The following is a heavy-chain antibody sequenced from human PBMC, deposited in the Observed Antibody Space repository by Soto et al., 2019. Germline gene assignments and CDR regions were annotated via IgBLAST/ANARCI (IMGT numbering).Heavy chain of an antibody. CDR2: ISWEGSRI. CDR1: GFTFSSYS. J-gene: IGHJ4*02. CDR3: AKDHDEDFGYDLDYFNY. Sequence: GGSLKLSCAASGFTFSSYSMSWVRQAPGKGLEWVSAISWEGSRICYADSVKGRFTITRDNAKNSLYLEMNSLRSEDTALYFCAKDHDEDFGYDLDYFNYWGRGTLVTVSS. V-gene: IGHV3-23*01. D-gene: IGHD5-12*01.